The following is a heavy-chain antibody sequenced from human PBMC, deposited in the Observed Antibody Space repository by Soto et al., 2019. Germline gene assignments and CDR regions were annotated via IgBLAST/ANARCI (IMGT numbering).Heavy chain of an antibody. CDR2: ISADNGNT. CDR3: ARAPGGSYSY. V-gene: IGHV1-18*01. D-gene: IGHD1-26*01. J-gene: IGHJ4*02. CDR1: GYTFTSYG. Sequence: QVQLVQSGAEVKKPGASVKVSCKASGYTFTSYGISWVRQAPGQGLERRGWISADNGNTNHAQRLQGRVTMTTDTSTSTAYLELRSLRSDDTAVYSCARAPGGSYSYWGQGPLVTVSP.